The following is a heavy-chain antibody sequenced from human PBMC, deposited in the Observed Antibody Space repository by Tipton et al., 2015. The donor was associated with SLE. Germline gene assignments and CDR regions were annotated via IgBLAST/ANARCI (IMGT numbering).Heavy chain of an antibody. J-gene: IGHJ6*02. Sequence: TLSLTCAVYGGSFSGYYWSWIRQPPGKGLEWIGSIYYSGSTYYNPSLKSRVTISVDTSKNQFSLKLSSVTAADTAVYYCARTEYSNYLVYGMDVWGQGTTVTVSS. D-gene: IGHD4-11*01. CDR3: ARTEYSNYLVYGMDV. V-gene: IGHV4-34*01. CDR2: IYYSGST. CDR1: GGSFSGYY.